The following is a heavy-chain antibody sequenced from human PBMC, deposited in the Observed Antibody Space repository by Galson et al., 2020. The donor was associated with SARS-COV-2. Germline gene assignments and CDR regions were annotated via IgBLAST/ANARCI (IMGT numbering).Heavy chain of an antibody. CDR2: IKPDGSDK. CDR1: GFTFSSHW. CDR3: ARGHWGRDY. Sequence: GESLKISCVGSGFTFSSHWMSWVRQAPGKGLEWVADIKPDGSDKYHVDSVKGRFTIARDNAKNSLYLQMNSLGAEDTAVYYCARGHWGRDYWGQGTLVTVSA. V-gene: IGHV3-7*04. J-gene: IGHJ4*02. D-gene: IGHD7-27*01.